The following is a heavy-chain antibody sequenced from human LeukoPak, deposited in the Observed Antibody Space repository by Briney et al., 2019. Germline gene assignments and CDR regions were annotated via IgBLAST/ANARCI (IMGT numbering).Heavy chain of an antibody. J-gene: IGHJ4*02. V-gene: IGHV3-23*01. CDR2: ISGSGGST. CDR3: AKGGVYSGSYLDY. CDR1: GFTFSSYA. D-gene: IGHD1-26*01. Sequence: GGSLRLSCAASGFTFSSYAMTWVRQAPGKGLEWVSAISGSGGSTYYADSVKGRFTISRDNSKNTVYLQMNSLRAEDTAVYHCAKGGVYSGSYLDYWGQGTLVTVSS.